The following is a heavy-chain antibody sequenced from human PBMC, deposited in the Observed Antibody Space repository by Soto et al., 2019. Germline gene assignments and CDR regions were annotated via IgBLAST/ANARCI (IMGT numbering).Heavy chain of an antibody. CDR3: ATLPNSLGYCSSTSCYGGGWFDP. CDR1: GGTFSSYA. J-gene: IGHJ5*02. V-gene: IGHV1-69*06. Sequence: QVQLVQSGAEVKKPGSSVKVSCKASGGTFSSYAISWVRQAPGQGLEWMGGIIPIFGTANYAQKFQGRVTITADKSTSTAYMELSSLRSEDTAVYYCATLPNSLGYCSSTSCYGGGWFDPWGQGTLVTVSS. D-gene: IGHD2-2*01. CDR2: IIPIFGTA.